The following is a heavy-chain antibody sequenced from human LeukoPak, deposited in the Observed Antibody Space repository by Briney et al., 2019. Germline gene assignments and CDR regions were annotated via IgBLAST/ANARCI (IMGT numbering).Heavy chain of an antibody. CDR2: INHSGST. CDR1: GGSFSGYY. V-gene: IGHV4-34*01. Sequence: SETLSLTCAVYGGSFSGYYWSWIRQPPGKGLEWIGEINHSGSTNYNPSLKSRVTISVDTSKNQFSLKLSSATAADTAVYYCARVEDLYYFDYWGQGTLVTGSS. CDR3: ARVEDLYYFDY. J-gene: IGHJ4*02. D-gene: IGHD2-15*01.